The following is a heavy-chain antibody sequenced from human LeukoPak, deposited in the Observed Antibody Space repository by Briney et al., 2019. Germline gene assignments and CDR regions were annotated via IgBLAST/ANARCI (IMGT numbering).Heavy chain of an antibody. D-gene: IGHD3-10*01. CDR3: ANLGSPSGN. V-gene: IGHV3-66*01. CDR2: IYSDGST. CDR1: GFTFSSYA. Sequence: GGSLRLSCAASGFTFSSYAMSWVRQAPGKGLEWVSIIYSDGSTYYADSVKGRFTISRDTPKNTLYLQMNSLRAEDTAVYYCANLGSPSGNWGQGTLVTVSS. J-gene: IGHJ4*02.